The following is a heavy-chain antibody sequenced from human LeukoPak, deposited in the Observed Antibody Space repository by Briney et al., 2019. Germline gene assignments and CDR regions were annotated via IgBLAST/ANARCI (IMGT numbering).Heavy chain of an antibody. V-gene: IGHV4-4*02. Sequence: SETLSLTCAASGGSISSSNWWSWVRQPPGKGLEWIGGIYYSGSNFYNPSLKSRVTISVDTSKNQFSLKLSSVTAADTAVYYCARLGYSTGWYTHWGQGTLVSVSS. J-gene: IGHJ4*02. D-gene: IGHD6-19*01. CDR3: ARLGYSTGWYTH. CDR2: IYYSGSN. CDR1: GGSISSSNW.